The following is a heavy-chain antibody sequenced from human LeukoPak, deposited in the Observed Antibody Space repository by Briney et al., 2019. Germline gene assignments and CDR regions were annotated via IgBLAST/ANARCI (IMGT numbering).Heavy chain of an antibody. CDR3: TTDFISYYDILTGYYTSVDY. CDR1: GFTFSTYA. V-gene: IGHV3-23*01. Sequence: GGSLRLSCAASGFTFSTYAMTWVRQAPGKGLEWVSLISDTGGSTYYADSVKGRFTISRDNSKNTLYLQMNSLKTEDTAVYYCTTDFISYYDILTGYYTSVDYWGQGTLVTVSS. CDR2: ISDTGGST. J-gene: IGHJ4*02. D-gene: IGHD3-9*01.